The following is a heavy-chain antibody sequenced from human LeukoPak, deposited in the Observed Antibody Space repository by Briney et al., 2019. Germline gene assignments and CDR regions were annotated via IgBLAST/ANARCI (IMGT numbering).Heavy chain of an antibody. Sequence: SVKVSCKASGGTFSSYAISWVRQAPGQGLEWMGRIIPIFGTANYAQKFQGRVTITTDESTSKAYMELSSLRSEDTAVYYCARGNGGSYYFDYWGQGTLVTVSS. D-gene: IGHD1-26*01. V-gene: IGHV1-69*05. CDR1: GGTFSSYA. CDR2: IIPIFGTA. CDR3: ARGNGGSYYFDY. J-gene: IGHJ4*02.